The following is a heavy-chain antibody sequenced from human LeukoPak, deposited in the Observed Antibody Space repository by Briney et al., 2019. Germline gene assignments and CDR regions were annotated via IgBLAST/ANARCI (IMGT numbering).Heavy chain of an antibody. V-gene: IGHV3-23*01. Sequence: GGSLRLSCAASGFTFSGYGMSWVRQAPGKGLDWVSAISDNGAYTYYADSAKGRFTISRDNAKNTLYLQMNSLRAEDTAVYYCARGGEMATPRAYGYRGQGTLVTGSS. J-gene: IGHJ4*02. CDR2: ISDNGAYT. D-gene: IGHD5-24*01. CDR3: ARGGEMATPRAYGY. CDR1: GFTFSGYG.